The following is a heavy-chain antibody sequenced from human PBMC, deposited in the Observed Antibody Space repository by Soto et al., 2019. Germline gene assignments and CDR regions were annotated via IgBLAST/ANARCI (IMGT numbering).Heavy chain of an antibody. CDR3: VRDRTATVPTSIDY. CDR2: ISYTGSPT. Sequence: EVQLVESGGDLVQPGGSLRLSCAASGFTFSNYEMNWVRQAPGKGLEWVAYISYTGSPTNYADSAKGRFTISRDNARDSLHLQMNSLRVEDSAVYYCVRDRTATVPTSIDYWGHGTLVTVSS. D-gene: IGHD4-4*01. J-gene: IGHJ4*01. V-gene: IGHV3-48*03. CDR1: GFTFSNYE.